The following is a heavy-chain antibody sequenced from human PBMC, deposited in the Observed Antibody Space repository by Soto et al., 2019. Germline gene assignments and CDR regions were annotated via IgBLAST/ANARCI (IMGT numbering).Heavy chain of an antibody. D-gene: IGHD3-3*01. V-gene: IGHV4-39*01. CDR1: GGSISSSSYY. Sequence: SETLSLTCTVSGGSISSSSYYWGWIRQPPGKGLEWIGSIYYSGSTYYNPSLKSRATISVDTSKNQFSLNLSSVTAADTAVYYCARQGYDFWSGYYTGEVYRFDPWGQGTLVTVSS. CDR2: IYYSGST. J-gene: IGHJ5*02. CDR3: ARQGYDFWSGYYTGEVYRFDP.